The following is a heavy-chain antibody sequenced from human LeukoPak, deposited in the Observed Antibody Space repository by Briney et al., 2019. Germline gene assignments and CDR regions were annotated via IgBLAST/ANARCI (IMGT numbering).Heavy chain of an antibody. Sequence: GGSLRLSCAASGFTFSSYSMNWVRQAPGKGLEWVSCISGSSSSYIYYSDSVRGRFTISRDNAKNSLYLQMNSLTAEDTAVYYCARAVPGFDYWGQGTLVTVSS. CDR1: GFTFSSYS. D-gene: IGHD1-14*01. CDR3: ARAVPGFDY. V-gene: IGHV3-21*01. CDR2: ISGSSSSYI. J-gene: IGHJ4*02.